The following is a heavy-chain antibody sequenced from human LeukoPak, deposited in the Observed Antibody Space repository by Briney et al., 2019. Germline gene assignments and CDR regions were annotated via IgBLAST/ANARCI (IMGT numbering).Heavy chain of an antibody. V-gene: IGHV3-21*01. J-gene: IGHJ4*02. CDR3: ARGYSYGPQFDY. D-gene: IGHD5-18*01. Sequence: SGGSLRLSCAASGFTFSSYSMNWVRQAPGKGLEWVAAISTTSGNIYYADSVKGRFTISRDNAKNSLFLQMNSLRAEDTAVYYCARGYSYGPQFDYWGQGTLVTVSS. CDR2: ISTTSGNI. CDR1: GFTFSSYS.